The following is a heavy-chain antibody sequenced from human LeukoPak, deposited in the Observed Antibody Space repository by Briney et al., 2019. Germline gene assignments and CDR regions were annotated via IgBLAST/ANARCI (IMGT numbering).Heavy chain of an antibody. V-gene: IGHV4-59*01. J-gene: IGHJ5*02. Sequence: SETLSLTCTVSGGSISSYYWSWIRQPPGKGLEWIGYIYYSGSTNYNPSLKSRVTISVDTSKNQFSLKLSSVTAADTAVYYCARGGRFLEWLSYFDPWGQGTLVTVSS. CDR2: IYYSGST. CDR1: GGSISSYY. CDR3: ARGGRFLEWLSYFDP. D-gene: IGHD3-3*01.